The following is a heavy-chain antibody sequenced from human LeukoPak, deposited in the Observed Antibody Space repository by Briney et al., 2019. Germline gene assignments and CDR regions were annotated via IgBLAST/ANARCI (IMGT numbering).Heavy chain of an antibody. V-gene: IGHV4-61*01. CDR3: ARGGDGSSWYSDY. CDR2: IYYSGST. J-gene: IGHJ4*02. CDR1: GVSVSSGSYY. Sequence: SETLSLTCTVSGVSVSSGSYYWSWIRQPPGKGLEWIGYIYYSGSTNYNPSLKSRATISVDTSKNQFSLKLSSVTAADTAVYYCARGGDGSSWYSDYWGQGTLVTVSS. D-gene: IGHD6-13*01.